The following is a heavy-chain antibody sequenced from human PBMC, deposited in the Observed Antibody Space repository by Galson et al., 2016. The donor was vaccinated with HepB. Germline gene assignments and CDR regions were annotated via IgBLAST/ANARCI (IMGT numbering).Heavy chain of an antibody. CDR1: GDSVSRNSAA. Sequence: CAISGDSVSRNSAAWNWIRQSPSRGLEWLGRTYYRSKWYNDYAVTGKSRITINPDTSKNQFSLQLNSVTPEDTDVYYCARLWFGALDYWGQGTLVTVSS. J-gene: IGHJ4*02. CDR2: TYYRSKWYN. CDR3: ARLWFGALDY. V-gene: IGHV6-1*01. D-gene: IGHD3-10*01.